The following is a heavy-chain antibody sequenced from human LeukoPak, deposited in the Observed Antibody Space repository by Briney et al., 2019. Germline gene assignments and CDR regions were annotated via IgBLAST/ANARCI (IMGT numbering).Heavy chain of an antibody. CDR1: GGSFSGYY. D-gene: IGHD4-17*01. Sequence: SETLSLTCAVYGGSFSGYYWSWIRQPLGKGLEWIGEINHSGSTNYNPSLKSRVTISVDTSKNQFSLKLSSVTAADTAVYYCARRYYGDYVYIDYWGQGTLVTVSS. CDR2: INHSGST. CDR3: ARRYYGDYVYIDY. J-gene: IGHJ4*02. V-gene: IGHV4-34*01.